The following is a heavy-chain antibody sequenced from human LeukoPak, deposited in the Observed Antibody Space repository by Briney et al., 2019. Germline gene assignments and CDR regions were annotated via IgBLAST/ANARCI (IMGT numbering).Heavy chain of an antibody. Sequence: GASVKVSCKGSGYTFNSYGISWVRQAPGQGLEWMGWISAYNGDTNYAQKFQGRLTMTTDTSTSTAFMKLRSLRSDDTAMYYCARDQLFMTTLLIDAFDIWGRGTMVTVSS. CDR1: GYTFNSYG. J-gene: IGHJ3*02. CDR2: ISAYNGDT. V-gene: IGHV1-18*01. D-gene: IGHD3-16*01. CDR3: ARDQLFMTTLLIDAFDI.